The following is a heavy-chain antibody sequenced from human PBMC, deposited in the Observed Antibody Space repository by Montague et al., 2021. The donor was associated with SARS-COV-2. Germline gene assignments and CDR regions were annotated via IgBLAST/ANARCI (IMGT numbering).Heavy chain of an antibody. J-gene: IGHJ4*02. Sequence: SETLSLTCAVYNGSFTGYFWSWVRQPPGKGLEWIGEINHSGDSNYSPSLKSRVSISLDMSTTQFSLELTSVTAADTAVYFCARSVVSESFYGSGSFLDSWGQGTLVTVSS. D-gene: IGHD3-10*01. CDR3: ARSVVSESFYGSGSFLDS. CDR2: INHSGDS. V-gene: IGHV4-34*01. CDR1: NGSFTGYF.